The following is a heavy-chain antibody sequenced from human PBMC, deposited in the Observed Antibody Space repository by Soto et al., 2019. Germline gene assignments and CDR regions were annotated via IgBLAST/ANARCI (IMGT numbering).Heavy chain of an antibody. D-gene: IGHD2-15*01. CDR3: VRTSLVVAAATREDY. CDR1: GCTFSSNG. CDR2: INSDGSST. Sequence: GGSLRLSCAASGCTFSSNGMHWVRQDPGKGLVWVSRINSDGSSTSYADSVKGRFTISRDNAKNTLYLQMNSLRAEDTAVYYCVRTSLVVAAATREDYWGQGTLVTVSS. J-gene: IGHJ4*02. V-gene: IGHV3-74*01.